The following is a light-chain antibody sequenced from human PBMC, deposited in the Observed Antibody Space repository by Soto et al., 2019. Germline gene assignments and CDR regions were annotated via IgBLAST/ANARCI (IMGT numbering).Light chain of an antibody. CDR1: QSVSRSY. J-gene: IGKJ5*01. V-gene: IGKV3-20*01. CDR2: GAS. CDR3: QQYGSSPSIT. Sequence: EIVLTQSPGTLSLSPGERATLSCRASQSVSRSYLSWYQQKPGRAPRLLIYGASIRATGIPDRFSGSGSGTDFTLTISRLEPEDFAMYYCQQYGSSPSITFGQGTRLEI.